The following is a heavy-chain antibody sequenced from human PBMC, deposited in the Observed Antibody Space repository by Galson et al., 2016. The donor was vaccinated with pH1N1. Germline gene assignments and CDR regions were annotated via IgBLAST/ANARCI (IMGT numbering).Heavy chain of an antibody. V-gene: IGHV3-64*01. CDR2: ISSNGGST. J-gene: IGHJ3*02. Sequence: SLRLSCAASGFIFSSYAMHWVRQAPGKGLEYVSAISSNGGSTYYANSVKDRFTISRDNSKNTLYLQMGSLRAKDMAVYYCARDSSDYGDYGAFDIWGQGTMVTVSS. D-gene: IGHD4-17*01. CDR1: GFIFSSYA. CDR3: ARDSSDYGDYGAFDI.